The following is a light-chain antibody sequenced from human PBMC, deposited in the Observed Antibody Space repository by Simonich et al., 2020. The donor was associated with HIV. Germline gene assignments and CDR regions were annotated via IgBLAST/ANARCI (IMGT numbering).Light chain of an antibody. CDR3: CSYAGTYTYV. CDR2: DVS. CDR1: NSDVGGYNN. J-gene: IGLJ1*01. V-gene: IGLV2-11*01. Sequence: QSALPQPRSVSGSPGKSVTISCTGTNSDVGGYNNVSWYQQQPGKAPKLIIYDVSKRPSGVPDRFSGSKSGNTASLTISGLQAEDEADYYCCSYAGTYTYVFGTGTKVTVL.